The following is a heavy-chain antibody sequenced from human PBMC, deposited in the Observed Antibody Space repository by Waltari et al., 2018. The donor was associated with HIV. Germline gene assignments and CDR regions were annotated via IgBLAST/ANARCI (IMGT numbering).Heavy chain of an antibody. CDR3: AKSLRDYYDSSGYYYENAFDI. Sequence: EVQLLESGGGLVQPGGSLSLSCAASGFTFSSYAMRWVRQAPGKGLEWVSAISGSGGSTYYADSVKGRFTISRDNSKNTLYLQMNSLRAEDTAVYYCAKSLRDYYDSSGYYYENAFDIWGQGTMVTVSS. CDR1: GFTFSSYA. CDR2: ISGSGGST. V-gene: IGHV3-23*01. J-gene: IGHJ3*02. D-gene: IGHD3-22*01.